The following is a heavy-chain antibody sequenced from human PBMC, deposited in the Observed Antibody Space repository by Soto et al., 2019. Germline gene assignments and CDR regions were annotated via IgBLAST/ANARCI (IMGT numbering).Heavy chain of an antibody. CDR1: GYTFTSYD. V-gene: IGHV1-8*01. CDR2: MSPSSGNT. D-gene: IGHD2-15*01. CDR3: TRMGYCSGDNCRNWFDP. Sequence: ASVKVSCKASGYTFTSYDINWVRQAAGQGLEWVGRMSPSSGNTDYAQKFQGRVTMTRNTSISTAYMELSSLRSEDTAVYYCTRMGYCSGDNCRNWFDPWGQGTLVTVSS. J-gene: IGHJ5*02.